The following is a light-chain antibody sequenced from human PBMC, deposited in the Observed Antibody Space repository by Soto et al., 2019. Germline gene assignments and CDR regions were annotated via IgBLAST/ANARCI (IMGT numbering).Light chain of an antibody. CDR1: QSVIDY. CDR2: EAS. CDR3: QQRYNWPWT. J-gene: IGKJ1*01. V-gene: IGKV3-11*01. Sequence: IVLTQSPGTLSLSPGEGAALSCRASQSVIDYLAWYQQKPGQVPRLLIYEASRRATGIPARFSGSGSGTDFTLVISSLEPEDFAVYYCQQRYNWPWTFGQGTKVDIK.